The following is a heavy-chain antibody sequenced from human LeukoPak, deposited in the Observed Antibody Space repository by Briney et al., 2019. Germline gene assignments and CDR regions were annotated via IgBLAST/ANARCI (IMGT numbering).Heavy chain of an antibody. D-gene: IGHD6-13*01. CDR1: GFTFSSYS. CDR2: ISGSGGST. J-gene: IGHJ4*02. Sequence: GGSLRLSCAASGFTFSSYSMNWVRQAPGKGLEWVSAISGSGGSTYYADSVKGRFTISRDNSKNTLYLQMNSLRAEDTAVYYCAKDGAGPYSSSWYYFGYWGQGTLVTVSS. V-gene: IGHV3-23*01. CDR3: AKDGAGPYSSSWYYFGY.